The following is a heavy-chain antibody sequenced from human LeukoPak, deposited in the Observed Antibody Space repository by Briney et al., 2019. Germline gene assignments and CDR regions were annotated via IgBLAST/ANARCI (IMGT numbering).Heavy chain of an antibody. CDR2: ISYDGSNK. CDR1: GFTFSNYG. Sequence: GGSLRLSCAASGFTFSNYGMHWVRQAPGKGLEWVAVISYDGSNKYYADSVKGRFTISRDNSKNTLYLQMNSLRAEDTAVYYCAKDLRKRYFDWLPYFDYWGQGTLVTVSS. D-gene: IGHD3-9*01. CDR3: AKDLRKRYFDWLPYFDY. J-gene: IGHJ4*02. V-gene: IGHV3-30*18.